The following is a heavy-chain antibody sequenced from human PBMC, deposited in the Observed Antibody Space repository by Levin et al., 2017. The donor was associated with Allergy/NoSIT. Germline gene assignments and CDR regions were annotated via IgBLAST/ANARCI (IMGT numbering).Heavy chain of an antibody. D-gene: IGHD4-23*01. J-gene: IGHJ6*02. CDR2: ISYDGGNQ. CDR3: AKDLGYYGGNPDTDYKYGVDV. CDR1: GFIFSSYG. Sequence: PGGSLRLSCAASGFIFSSYGMYWVRQAPGKGLEWVAVISYDGGNQNHADSVKGRFTISRDNSKNTLYLQMYSLRTEDTAVYYCAKDLGYYGGNPDTDYKYGVDVWGQGTTVTVSS. V-gene: IGHV3-30*18.